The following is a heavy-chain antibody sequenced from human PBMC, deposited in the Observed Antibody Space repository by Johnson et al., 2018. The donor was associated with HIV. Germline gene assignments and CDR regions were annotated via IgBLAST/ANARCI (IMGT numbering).Heavy chain of an antibody. CDR2: INSEGSII. D-gene: IGHD2-8*01. Sequence: VQLVESGGGSLQSGGSLRLSCAASGFNFSSHWMHWVRQSPGKGLVWVSRINSEGSIITYADSVKGRFTVSRDNAKNTLFLQMNSLRPEDTAVYYCTRGYCTHGDCDGFAFDVWGQGTMVTAAS. CDR1: GFNFSSHW. CDR3: TRGYCTHGDCDGFAFDV. J-gene: IGHJ3*01. V-gene: IGHV3-74*03.